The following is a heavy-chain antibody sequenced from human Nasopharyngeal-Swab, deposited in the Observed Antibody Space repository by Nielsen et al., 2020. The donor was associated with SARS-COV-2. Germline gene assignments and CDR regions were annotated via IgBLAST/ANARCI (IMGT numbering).Heavy chain of an antibody. D-gene: IGHD2-15*01. CDR2: INPSGGST. V-gene: IGHV1-46*01. J-gene: IGHJ4*02. CDR1: GYTFTNYY. Sequence: ASVKVSCKASGYTFTNYYMHWVRQAPGQGLELMGIINPSGGSTSYAQKFQGRVTMTRDTSTSTVYMELSSLRSEDTAVYYCARARGGYCSGGSCYFDYWGQGTPVTVSS. CDR3: ARARGGYCSGGSCYFDY.